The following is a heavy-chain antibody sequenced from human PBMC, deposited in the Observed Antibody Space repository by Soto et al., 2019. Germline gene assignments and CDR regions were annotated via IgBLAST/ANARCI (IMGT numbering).Heavy chain of an antibody. V-gene: IGHV1-18*04. CDR1: GYTFTSYG. J-gene: IGHJ6*02. Sequence: RASVKVSCKASGYTFTSYGISWVRQAPGQGLEWMGWISAYNGNTNYAQKLQGRVTMTTDTSTSTAYMELRSLRSDDTAVYYCARVAAAMKHYGMDVWGQGTTVTVS. CDR2: ISAYNGNT. D-gene: IGHD6-25*01. CDR3: ARVAAAMKHYGMDV.